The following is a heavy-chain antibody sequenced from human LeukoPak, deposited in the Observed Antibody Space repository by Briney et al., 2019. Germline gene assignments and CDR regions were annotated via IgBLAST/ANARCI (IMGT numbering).Heavy chain of an antibody. CDR2: ISYDGSNK. Sequence: PGRSLRLSCAASGFTFSSYAMHWVRQAPGKGLEWVAVISYDGSNKYYADSVKGRFTISRDNSKNTLYLQMNSLRAEDTAVCYCARDRTPPRMVTPNGPAYWGQGTLVTVSS. D-gene: IGHD2-21*02. V-gene: IGHV3-30*04. CDR3: ARDRTPPRMVTPNGPAY. CDR1: GFTFSSYA. J-gene: IGHJ4*02.